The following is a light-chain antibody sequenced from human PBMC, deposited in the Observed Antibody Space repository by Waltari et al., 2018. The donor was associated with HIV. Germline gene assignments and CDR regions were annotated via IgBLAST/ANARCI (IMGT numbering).Light chain of an antibody. Sequence: DIQMTQSPPSLSASVGDRVTITCRAGQRISSYLNRYRQKPGKVPELLIYAASSLQSGVPSRFSGSGSDTDFTLTITSLQPEDVATYYCQQSYMTPRTFGQGTKLEIK. CDR1: QRISSY. CDR3: QQSYMTPRT. V-gene: IGKV1-39*01. J-gene: IGKJ2*02. CDR2: AAS.